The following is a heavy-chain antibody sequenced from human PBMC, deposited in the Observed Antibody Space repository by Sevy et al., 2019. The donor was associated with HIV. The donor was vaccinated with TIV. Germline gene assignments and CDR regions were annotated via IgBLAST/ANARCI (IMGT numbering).Heavy chain of an antibody. D-gene: IGHD3-22*01. Sequence: GPVKVSCKASGYTFTGYYMHWVRQAPGQGLEWMGWINPNSGGTNYAQKFQGRVTMTRDTSISTAYMELSRLISDDTAVYYCARAFYYDSSGYYYDYWGQGTLVTVSS. CDR3: ARAFYYDSSGYYYDY. CDR1: GYTFTGYY. J-gene: IGHJ4*02. CDR2: INPNSGGT. V-gene: IGHV1-2*02.